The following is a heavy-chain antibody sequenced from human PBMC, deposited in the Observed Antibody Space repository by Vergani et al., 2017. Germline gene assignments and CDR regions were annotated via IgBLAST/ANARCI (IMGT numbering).Heavy chain of an antibody. Sequence: QVQLVQSGAEVQKPGASVKVSCKASGYTFTSYGISWVRQAPGQGLEWMGWISAYNGNTNYAQKLQGRVTMTTDTSTSTAYMELRSLRSDDTAVYYCARGGYYYDSSGLQNDYYYGMDVWGQGTTVTVSS. CDR1: GYTFTSYG. CDR3: ARGGYYYDSSGLQNDYYYGMDV. J-gene: IGHJ6*02. CDR2: ISAYNGNT. V-gene: IGHV1-18*01. D-gene: IGHD3-22*01.